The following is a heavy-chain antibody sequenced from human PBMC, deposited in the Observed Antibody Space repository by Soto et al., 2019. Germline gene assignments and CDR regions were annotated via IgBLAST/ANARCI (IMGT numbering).Heavy chain of an antibody. J-gene: IGHJ4*02. D-gene: IGHD5-18*01. Sequence: SETLSLTCTVSGGSISSGDYYWSWIRQPPGKGLEWIGYIYYSGSTYYNPSLKSRVTISVDTSKNQFSLKLSSVTAADTAVYYGARVEAAMGLDEWGQGTLVTVSS. V-gene: IGHV4-30-4*01. CDR1: GGSISSGDYY. CDR2: IYYSGST. CDR3: ARVEAAMGLDE.